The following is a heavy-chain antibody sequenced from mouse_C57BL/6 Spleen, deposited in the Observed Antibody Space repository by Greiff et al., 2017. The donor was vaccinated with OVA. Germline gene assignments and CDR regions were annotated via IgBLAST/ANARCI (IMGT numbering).Heavy chain of an antibody. J-gene: IGHJ2*01. CDR3: ARAGHYGSSYYFDY. V-gene: IGHV1-59*01. D-gene: IGHD1-1*01. Sequence: QVQLQQPGAELVRPGTSVKLSCKASGYTFTSYWMHWVKQRPGQGLEWIGVIDPSDSYTNYNQKFKGKATLTVDTSSSTAYMQLSSLTSEDSAVYYGARAGHYGSSYYFDYWGQGTTLTVSS. CDR1: GYTFTSYW. CDR2: IDPSDSYT.